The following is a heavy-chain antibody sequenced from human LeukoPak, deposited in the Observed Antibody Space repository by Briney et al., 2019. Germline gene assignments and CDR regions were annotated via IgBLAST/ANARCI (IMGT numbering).Heavy chain of an antibody. CDR1: GFMFHDYA. Sequence: GGSLRLSCAAPGFMFHDYAIHWVRQAPGKGLEWVSLISGDGGSTFSADSVKGRFTISRDNSKNSLYLQMNSLRSDDTALYYCARESESSGWYAYWGQGPLVTVSS. D-gene: IGHD6-19*01. V-gene: IGHV3-43*02. CDR2: ISGDGGST. J-gene: IGHJ4*02. CDR3: ARESESSGWYAY.